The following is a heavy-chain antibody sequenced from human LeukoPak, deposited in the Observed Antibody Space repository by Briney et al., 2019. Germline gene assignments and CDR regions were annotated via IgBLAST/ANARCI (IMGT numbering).Heavy chain of an antibody. V-gene: IGHV3-21*01. D-gene: IGHD5-18*01. CDR1: GFTFSIYN. CDR2: ITSSSSYT. Sequence: GGSLRLSCAASGFTFSIYNMNWVRQAPGKGLEWVPAITSSSSYTFYADSVKGRFTISRDNAKNSLYLQMNNLRAEDTAVYYCAKDPRDHSYGWSWRYFDYWGQGTLVTVSS. CDR3: AKDPRDHSYGWSWRYFDY. J-gene: IGHJ4*02.